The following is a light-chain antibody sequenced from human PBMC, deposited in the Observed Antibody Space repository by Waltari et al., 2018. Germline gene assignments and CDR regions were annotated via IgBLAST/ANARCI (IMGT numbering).Light chain of an antibody. Sequence: QSALTQPASVSGSPGQSITISCTGTSSDIGTYNLVSWYQQHPGKAPQLIIHDVTKRPSGVSTRSSGPKSCNTASLPVSALQAEDEADYYSSSYTSDSTFLFGAATKVTVL. CDR2: DVT. CDR3: SSYTSDSTFL. CDR1: SSDIGTYNL. J-gene: IGLJ1*01. V-gene: IGLV2-14*02.